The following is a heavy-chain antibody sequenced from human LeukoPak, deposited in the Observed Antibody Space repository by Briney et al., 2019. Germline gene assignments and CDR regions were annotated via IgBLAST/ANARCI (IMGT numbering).Heavy chain of an antibody. CDR3: AKDRLGGSCSTE. CDR2: ISGSGGST. CDR1: GFTFSRYA. J-gene: IGHJ4*02. D-gene: IGHD2-15*01. V-gene: IGHV3-23*01. Sequence: PGGSLRLSCAASGFTFSRYAMSWVRQAPGKGLEWASAISGSGGSTYYADSVKGRFTISRDNSKNTLYLQMNSLRAEDTAVYYCAKDRLGGSCSTEWGQGTLVTVSS.